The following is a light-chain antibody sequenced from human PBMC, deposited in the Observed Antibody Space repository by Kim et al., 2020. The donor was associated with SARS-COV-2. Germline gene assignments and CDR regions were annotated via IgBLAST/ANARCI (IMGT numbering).Light chain of an antibody. J-gene: IGLJ1*01. CDR1: SSDVGGYHY. CDR3: SSYTSSSTYV. CDR2: DVS. Sequence: GQSIAISCTGTSSDVGGYHYVSWYQQHPGKAPKLMIYDVSKRPSGVSDRFSGSKSGDTASLTISGLQAEDEADYYCSSYTSSSTYVFGTGTKVTV. V-gene: IGLV2-14*04.